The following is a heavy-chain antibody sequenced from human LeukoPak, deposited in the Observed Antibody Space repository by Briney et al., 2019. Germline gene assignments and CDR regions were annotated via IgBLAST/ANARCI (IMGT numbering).Heavy chain of an antibody. D-gene: IGHD2-15*01. CDR1: GGSFSGYY. J-gene: IGHJ1*01. CDR3: ARVRSSGRYFQH. V-gene: IGHV4-34*01. CDR2: INHSGST. Sequence: SETLSLTCAVYGGSFSGYYWSWIRQPPGKGLEWIGEINHSGSTNYNPSLKSRVTISVDTSKNQFSLKLSSVTAADTAVYCCARVRSSGRYFQHWGQGTLVTVSS.